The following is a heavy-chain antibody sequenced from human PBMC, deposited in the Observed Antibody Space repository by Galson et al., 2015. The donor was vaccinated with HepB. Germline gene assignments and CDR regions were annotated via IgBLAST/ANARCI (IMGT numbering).Heavy chain of an antibody. V-gene: IGHV5-51*01. J-gene: IGHJ4*02. CDR3: ARVRGADPLVFHY. D-gene: IGHD2-15*01. CDR1: GSSFTNYW. Sequence: QSGAEVKKPGESLKISCKGSGSSFTNYWIGWVRQVPGKGLEWMGRIYPGDSDARYRPSFQGQVTITDDKSISTADVQWSSLKASDTAMYYCARVRGADPLVFHYWGQGTLVTVSS. CDR2: IYPGDSDA.